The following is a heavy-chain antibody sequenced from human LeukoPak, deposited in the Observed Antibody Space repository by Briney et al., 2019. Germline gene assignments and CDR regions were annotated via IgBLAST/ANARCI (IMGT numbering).Heavy chain of an antibody. V-gene: IGHV3-11*01. D-gene: IGHD2-15*01. CDR3: AREVGSSRAFDI. CDR1: GFRFSDYY. J-gene: IGHJ3*02. Sequence: RGSLRLSCAGSGFRFSDYYMAWIRQTPGKGRQRVSFFYRGGDGKAHADSVQGRFTFSRDNDKNSLYLLLNSLTAEDTAVYYCAREVGSSRAFDIWGQGTMVTVSS. CDR2: FYRGGDGK.